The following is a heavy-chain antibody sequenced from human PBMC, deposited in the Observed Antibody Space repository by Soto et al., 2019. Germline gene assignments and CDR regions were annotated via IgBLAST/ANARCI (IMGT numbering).Heavy chain of an antibody. D-gene: IGHD3-3*01. V-gene: IGHV3-73*02. J-gene: IGHJ6*02. Sequence: EVQLVESGGGLVQPGGSLKLSCAVSGFTISGSAMHWVRQASGKGLEWVGRIRSKANSYATAYAASVKGRFTISRDDSKNTAYLLMISLKTEDTAVYYCSGPTYYDVGAGFDYYCGLDVWGQGTTVTVAS. CDR2: IRSKANSYAT. CDR1: GFTISGSA. CDR3: SGPTYYDVGAGFDYYCGLDV.